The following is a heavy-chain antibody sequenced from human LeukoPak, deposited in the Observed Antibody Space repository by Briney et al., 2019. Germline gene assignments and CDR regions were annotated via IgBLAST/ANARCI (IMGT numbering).Heavy chain of an antibody. D-gene: IGHD3-3*01. J-gene: IGHJ6*03. CDR1: GFTFSNHA. CDR2: ISGSDGRI. Sequence: GGSLRLSCVASGFTFSNHAMSWVRLAPGRGLEWVSAISGSDGRIYYAASARGRFTISRDNSDNTLYLQMNSLRAEDTAVYYCARNYDLSPRFMDVWGKGTTVTVSS. CDR3: ARNYDLSPRFMDV. V-gene: IGHV3-23*01.